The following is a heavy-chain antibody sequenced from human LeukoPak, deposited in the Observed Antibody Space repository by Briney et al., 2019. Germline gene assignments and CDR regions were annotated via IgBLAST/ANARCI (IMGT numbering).Heavy chain of an antibody. J-gene: IGHJ5*02. CDR3: AKHLIATRVHWFDP. D-gene: IGHD6-13*01. CDR2: ISGSGGST. CDR1: GFTFSSYA. Sequence: AGGSLRLSCAASGFTFSSYAMSWVRQAPGEGLEWVSAISGSGGSTYYADSVKGRFTISRDNSKNTLYLQMNSLRAEDTAVYYCAKHLIATRVHWFDPWGQGTLVTVSS. V-gene: IGHV3-23*01.